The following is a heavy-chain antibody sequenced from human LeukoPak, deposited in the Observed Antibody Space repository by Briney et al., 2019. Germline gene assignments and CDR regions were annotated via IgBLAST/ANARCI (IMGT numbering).Heavy chain of an antibody. D-gene: IGHD5-12*01. J-gene: IGHJ4*02. CDR3: TRETSGYSGYFGAGVDY. Sequence: GGSLRLSCTASGFTFGDYAMSWVRQAPGKGLEWVGFIRSKAYGGTTEYAASVKGRFTISRDDSKSIANLQMNSLKTEDTAVYYCTRETSGYSGYFGAGVDYWGQGTLVTVSS. CDR2: IRSKAYGGTT. CDR1: GFTFGDYA. V-gene: IGHV3-49*04.